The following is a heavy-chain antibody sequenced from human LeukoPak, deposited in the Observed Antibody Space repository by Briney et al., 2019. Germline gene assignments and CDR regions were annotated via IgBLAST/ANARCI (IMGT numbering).Heavy chain of an antibody. Sequence: GGSLRLSCAASGFTFSSYAMHWVRQAPGKGLEWVAVISYDGSNKYYADSVKGRFTISRDNSKNTLYLQMNSLRAEDTAVYYCARVWYGRSYFDYWGQGTLVTVSS. D-gene: IGHD4-17*01. J-gene: IGHJ4*02. CDR1: GFTFSSYA. CDR3: ARVWYGRSYFDY. CDR2: ISYDGSNK. V-gene: IGHV3-30-3*01.